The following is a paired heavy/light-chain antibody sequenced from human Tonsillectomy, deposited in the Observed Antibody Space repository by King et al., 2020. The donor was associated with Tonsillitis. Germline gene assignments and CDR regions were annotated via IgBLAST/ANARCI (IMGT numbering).Light chain of an antibody. Sequence: SYELTQPPSVSVSPGQTARITCSGDALPKKYAYWYQQKSGQAPVLVIYEDSTRPSGIPERFSGSSSGTMATLTITGAQVEDEADYYCYSTDSSGPSSVFGGGTKLTVL. J-gene: IGLJ3*02. V-gene: IGLV3-10*01. CDR3: YSTDSSGPSSV. CDR1: ALPKKY. CDR2: EDS.
Heavy chain of an antibody. D-gene: IGHD3-10*01. J-gene: IGHJ6*02. CDR2: ISYDGSNK. V-gene: IGHV3-30*18. CDR3: AKDQELWFGELYEGDYGMDV. CDR1: GFTFSNYG. Sequence: QVQLVESGGGVVQPGRSLRLSCAASGFTFSNYGMHWVRQAPGKGLEWVAVISYDGSNKYYADSVKGRFTISRDNSKNTLYLQMNSLRAEDTAVYYCAKDQELWFGELYEGDYGMDVWGQGTTVTVSS.